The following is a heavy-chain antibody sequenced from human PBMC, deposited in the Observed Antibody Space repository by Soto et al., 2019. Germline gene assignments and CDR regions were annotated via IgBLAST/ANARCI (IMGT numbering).Heavy chain of an antibody. CDR3: ARDSTRPEGFFGMDV. V-gene: IGHV3-48*02. Sequence: GGSLRLSCAASRFSFSSYSMNWVRQAPGKGLEWLSYISSGSSTMYYADSVKGRFTISRDNAKNSLYLQMNSLRNEDTAVYFCARDSTRPEGFFGMDVWGQGTTVTVSS. CDR2: ISSGSSTM. CDR1: RFSFSSYS. D-gene: IGHD2-2*01. J-gene: IGHJ6*02.